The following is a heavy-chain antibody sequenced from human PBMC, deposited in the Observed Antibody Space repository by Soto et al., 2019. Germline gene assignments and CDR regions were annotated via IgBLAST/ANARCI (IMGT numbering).Heavy chain of an antibody. CDR2: IYPGDSDT. Sequence: ESLKISCKGSGYRFTSYWIGWVRQMPVKGLEWMGIIYPGDSDTRYSPSFQGQVTISADKSISTAYLQWYSLKASDTAMYYCARSATYSSSSDYWGQGTLVTVSS. V-gene: IGHV5-51*01. CDR1: GYRFTSYW. D-gene: IGHD6-6*01. CDR3: ARSATYSSSSDY. J-gene: IGHJ4*02.